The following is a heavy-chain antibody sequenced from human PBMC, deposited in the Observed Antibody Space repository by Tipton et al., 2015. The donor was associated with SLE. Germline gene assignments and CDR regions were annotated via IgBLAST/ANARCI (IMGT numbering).Heavy chain of an antibody. Sequence: TLSLTCTVSGGSISSHYWSWIRQPPGKGLEWIGHIYYSGSTNYNPSLKSRATISVDTSKNQFSLKLSSVTAADAAVYYCARGLAVAGTYFDYWGQGPLVTVSS. CDR3: ARGLAVAGTYFDY. CDR1: GGSISSHY. J-gene: IGHJ4*02. D-gene: IGHD6-19*01. CDR2: IYYSGST. V-gene: IGHV4-59*11.